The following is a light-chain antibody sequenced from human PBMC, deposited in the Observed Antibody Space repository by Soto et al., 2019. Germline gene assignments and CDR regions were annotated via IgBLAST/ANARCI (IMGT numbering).Light chain of an antibody. CDR1: SSDVGGYNY. J-gene: IGLJ3*02. CDR3: SSYTSSSTWV. CDR2: EVS. Sequence: QSALTQPASVSGSPRQSITISCTGTSSDVGGYNYVSWYQQYPGKAPKLMIYEVSNRPSGVSNRFSGSKSGNTASLTISGLQAEDEADYYCSSYTSSSTWVFGGGTKPTVL. V-gene: IGLV2-14*01.